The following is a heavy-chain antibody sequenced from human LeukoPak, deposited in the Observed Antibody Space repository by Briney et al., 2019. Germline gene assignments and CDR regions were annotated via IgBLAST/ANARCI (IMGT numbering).Heavy chain of an antibody. CDR1: GFTFSSYG. V-gene: IGHV3-33*01. D-gene: IGHD2-2*01. Sequence: GGSLRLSCAASGFTFSSYGTHWVRQAPDKGLEWVAVIWYDGSNKYYADSVKGRFTISRDNSKNTLYLQMNCLRAEDTAVYYCARDRGYCSSTSCYLSGMDVWGQGTTVTVSS. J-gene: IGHJ6*02. CDR3: ARDRGYCSSTSCYLSGMDV. CDR2: IWYDGSNK.